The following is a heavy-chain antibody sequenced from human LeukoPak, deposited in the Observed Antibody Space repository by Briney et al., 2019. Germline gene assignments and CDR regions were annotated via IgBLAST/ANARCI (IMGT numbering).Heavy chain of an antibody. Sequence: GASVKVSCKASGYTFTSYGISWVRQAPGQGLEWMGWISAYNGNTNYAQKLQGRVTMTTDTSTSTAYMELRSLRSDDTAVYYCAREGVQGWLRHTNFDYWGQGTLVTVSS. CDR2: ISAYNGNT. CDR1: GYTFTSYG. J-gene: IGHJ4*02. D-gene: IGHD5-12*01. CDR3: AREGVQGWLRHTNFDY. V-gene: IGHV1-18*01.